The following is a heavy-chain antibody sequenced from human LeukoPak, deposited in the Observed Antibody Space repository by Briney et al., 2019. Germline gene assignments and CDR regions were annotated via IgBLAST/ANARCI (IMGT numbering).Heavy chain of an antibody. V-gene: IGHV4-4*07. Sequence: PSATLSLTCTVSSGSINSYYWGWVRQPPGKGLEWIGRIYTTGTTQYNPSLKSRVTMSMDTSTNQFSLNLRSMAIADPALYYCGRQGYIAAHYSLDFWGQGTLVAVS. CDR2: IYTTGTT. D-gene: IGHD2-15*01. J-gene: IGHJ4*02. CDR3: GRQGYIAAHYSLDF. CDR1: SGSINSYY.